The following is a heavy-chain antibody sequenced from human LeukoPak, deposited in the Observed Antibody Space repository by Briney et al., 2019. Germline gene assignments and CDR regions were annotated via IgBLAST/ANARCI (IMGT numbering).Heavy chain of an antibody. J-gene: IGHJ4*02. CDR3: ARRSTAMVTDY. V-gene: IGHV3-48*01. D-gene: IGHD5-18*01. CDR1: GFTFSSYE. CDR2: ISSSSSTI. Sequence: GGSLRLSCAASGFTFSSYEMNWVRQAPGKGLEWVSYISSSSSTIYYADSVKGRFTISRDNAKNSLYLQMNSLRAEDMAVYYCARRSTAMVTDYWGQGTLVTVSS.